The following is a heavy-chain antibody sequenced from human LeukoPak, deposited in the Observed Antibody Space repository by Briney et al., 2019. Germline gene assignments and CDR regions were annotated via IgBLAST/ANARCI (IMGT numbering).Heavy chain of an antibody. Sequence: GGSLRLSCAASGFTFSSYAMSWVRQAPGKGLEWISAISGSGGSTYYADSVKGRFTISRDNSKNTLYLQLNRLRVEDTAVYYCAKDPVYSHAGSGFYYFDRWGQGTLVTVSS. CDR3: AKDPVYSHAGSGFYYFDR. V-gene: IGHV3-23*01. J-gene: IGHJ4*02. CDR2: ISGSGGST. CDR1: GFTFSSYA. D-gene: IGHD5-12*01.